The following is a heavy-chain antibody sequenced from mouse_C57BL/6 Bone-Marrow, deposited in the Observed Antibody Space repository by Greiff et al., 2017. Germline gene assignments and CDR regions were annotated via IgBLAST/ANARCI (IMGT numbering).Heavy chain of an antibody. V-gene: IGHV1-85*01. CDR1: GYTFTSYD. D-gene: IGHD1-1*01. CDR3: ASDDGSSYWYFDV. Sequence: QVHVKQSGPELVKPGASVKLSCKASGYTFTSYDINWVKQRPGQGLEWIGWIYPRDGSTKYNEKFKGKATLTVDTSSSTAYMELHSLTSEDSAVYVCASDDGSSYWYFDVWGTGTTVTVSS. J-gene: IGHJ1*03. CDR2: IYPRDGST.